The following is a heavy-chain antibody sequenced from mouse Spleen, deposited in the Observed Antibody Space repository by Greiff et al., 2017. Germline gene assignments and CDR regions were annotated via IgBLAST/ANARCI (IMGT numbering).Heavy chain of an antibody. CDR1: GFTFSDYY. V-gene: IGHV5-16*01. D-gene: IGHD2-10*02. CDR3: AREGYEYYAMDY. Sequence: EVKLMESEGGLVQPGSSMKLSCTASGFTFSDYYMAWVRQVPEKGLEWVANINYDGSSTYYLDSLKSRFIISRDNAKNILYLQMSSLKSEDTATYYCAREGYEYYAMDYWGQGTSVTVSS. CDR2: INYDGSST. J-gene: IGHJ4*01.